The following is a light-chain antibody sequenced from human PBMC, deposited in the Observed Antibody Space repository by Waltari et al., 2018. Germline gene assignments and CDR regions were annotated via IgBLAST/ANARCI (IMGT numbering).Light chain of an antibody. CDR1: QSVSSNY. CDR2: GAS. CDR3: QQYGRSPLYT. V-gene: IGKV3-20*01. J-gene: IGKJ2*01. Sequence: EIVLTQSPCTLSLSAGATATLSCRASQSVSSNYLAWSQQKPGQAPRLLIYGASSRATGVPDRFSASGYGTDFTLTISRLEPEDFAVYYCQQYGRSPLYTFGQGTKLESK.